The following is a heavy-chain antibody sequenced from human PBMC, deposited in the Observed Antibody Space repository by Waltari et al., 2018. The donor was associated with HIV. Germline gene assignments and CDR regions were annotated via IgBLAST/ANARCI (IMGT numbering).Heavy chain of an antibody. CDR2: LASRRNNYAP. D-gene: IGHD6-19*01. Sequence: VQLLESGGGLVPPGASLLLSCTASGFSFSDPGLHWVRQAPGKLPGGVGRLASRRNNYAPIDTWSLEGMFNIDRHDAENTTFLHLNNLKVEDTAIYFCTVGSPDYWYFQLWGRGTLVTVSS. CDR3: TVGSPDYWYFQL. J-gene: IGHJ2*01. V-gene: IGHV3-73*01. CDR1: GFSFSDPG.